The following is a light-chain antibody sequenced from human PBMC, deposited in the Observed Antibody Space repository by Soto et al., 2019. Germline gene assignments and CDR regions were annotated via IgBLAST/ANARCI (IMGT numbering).Light chain of an antibody. CDR1: SSNIGRNT. J-gene: IGLJ3*02. CDR2: ANN. CDR3: AAWDDSLTGWV. V-gene: IGLV1-44*01. Sequence: QSALTQPPSASGTPGQRVTMSCSGRSSNIGRNTVNWYQQLPRTAPKVVIYANNQRPSGVPDRFSGSKSGTSASLAISGLQSEDEADYYCAAWDDSLTGWVFGGGPKLTVL.